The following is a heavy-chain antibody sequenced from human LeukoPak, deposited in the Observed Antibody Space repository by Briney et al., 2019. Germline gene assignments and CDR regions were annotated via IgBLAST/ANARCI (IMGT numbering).Heavy chain of an antibody. CDR2: ISGSGGST. CDR3: AKDPPWSGYYSEYLQH. D-gene: IGHD3-3*01. J-gene: IGHJ1*01. Sequence: GGSLRLSCAASGFTFSSYAMSWVRQAPGKGLEWVSDISGSGGSTYYADSVKGRFTISRDNSKNTLYLQMNSLRAEDTAVYYCAKDPPWSGYYSEYLQHWGQGTLVTVYS. V-gene: IGHV3-23*01. CDR1: GFTFSSYA.